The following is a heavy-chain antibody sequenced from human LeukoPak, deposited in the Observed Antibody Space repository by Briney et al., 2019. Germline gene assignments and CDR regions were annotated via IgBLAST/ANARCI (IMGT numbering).Heavy chain of an antibody. CDR3: AKGGYTTWFDP. J-gene: IGHJ5*02. V-gene: IGHV3-23*01. CDR1: GFTFREYS. CDR2: IRSNGGDT. D-gene: IGHD2-15*01. Sequence: RGSLRLSCAASGFTFREYSMSWVRQAPGKGLEWVSNIRSNGGDTYYTDSVKGRFTISRDNSKNTLYLEMNSLRAEDTAVYYCAKGGYTTWFDPWGQGTLVTDCS.